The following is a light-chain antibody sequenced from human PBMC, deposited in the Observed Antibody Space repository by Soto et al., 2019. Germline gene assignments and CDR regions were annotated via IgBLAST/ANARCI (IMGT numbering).Light chain of an antibody. CDR3: QQYGGSPIT. Sequence: ENVLTQSPGTPSLSPGERATPSCRSSQSVSSSYLAWYQQKPGQAPRLLIYGASSRATGIPDRFSGSGSGTDFTLTITRLEPEDFALYYCQQYGGSPITFGLGTRLEIK. CDR1: QSVSSSY. CDR2: GAS. V-gene: IGKV3-20*01. J-gene: IGKJ5*01.